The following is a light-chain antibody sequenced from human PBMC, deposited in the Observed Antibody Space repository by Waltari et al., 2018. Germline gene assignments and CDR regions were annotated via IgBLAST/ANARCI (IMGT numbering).Light chain of an antibody. Sequence: DIQITQSPSSLYASVVYRLTITFRASQGISRWLACYQQKPGKAPKLLIYKASSLQSGVPSRFSGSGSGTDFTLTISSLQPEDFATYYCQQYNSAPFTFGPGTKLDIK. J-gene: IGKJ3*01. V-gene: IGKV1-12*01. CDR2: KAS. CDR1: QGISRW. CDR3: QQYNSAPFT.